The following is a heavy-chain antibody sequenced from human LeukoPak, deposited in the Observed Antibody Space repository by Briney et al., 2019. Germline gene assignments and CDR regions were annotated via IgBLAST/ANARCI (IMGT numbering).Heavy chain of an antibody. CDR1: GGSITSGGYY. CDR2: IYDRGST. Sequence: SQPLSLTCTDSGGSITSGGYYWSWIRQHPGKGLEWIGYIYDRGSTYYNRSLKSRVTISVDTSKNQFSLKLSSMTAADTAVYYCARLKDRDKEGRHFDYWGQGSLVTVSS. CDR3: ARLKDRDKEGRHFDY. V-gene: IGHV4-31*03. J-gene: IGHJ4*02. D-gene: IGHD2-15*01.